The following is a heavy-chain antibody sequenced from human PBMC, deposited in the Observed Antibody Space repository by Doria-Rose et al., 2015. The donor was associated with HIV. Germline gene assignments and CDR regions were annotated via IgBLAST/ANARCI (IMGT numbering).Heavy chain of an antibody. CDR2: IFSDDER. D-gene: IGHD6-13*01. J-gene: IGHJ4*02. CDR1: GVSLSSPGMG. Sequence: QVTLKESGPALVKPTETLTLTCTVSGVSLSSPGMGVSWIRQPPGKALEWPANIFSDDERSYKTSLKSRRTISRCTSKSQVVLTMTDMDPVDTATYYCARIKSSRWYHKYYFDFWGQGTLVIVSA. CDR3: ARIKSSRWYHKYYFDF. V-gene: IGHV2-26*01.